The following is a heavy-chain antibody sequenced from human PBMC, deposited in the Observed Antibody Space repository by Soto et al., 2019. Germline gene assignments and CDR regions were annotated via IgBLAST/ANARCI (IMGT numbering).Heavy chain of an antibody. CDR1: GFTFSSYA. D-gene: IGHD5-18*01. V-gene: IGHV3-23*01. CDR3: AKDLEGIQLWSLYY. CDR2: ISGSGGST. Sequence: PGGSLRLSCAASGFTFSSYAMSWVRQAPGKGLEWVSAISGSGGSTYYADSVKGRFTISRDNSKNTLYLQMNSLRAEDTAVYYCAKDLEGIQLWSLYYWGQGTLVTVS. J-gene: IGHJ4*02.